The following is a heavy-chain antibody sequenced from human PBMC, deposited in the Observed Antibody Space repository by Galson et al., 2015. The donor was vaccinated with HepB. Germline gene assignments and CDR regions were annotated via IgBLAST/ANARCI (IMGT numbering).Heavy chain of an antibody. CDR2: ISPRDSDT. D-gene: IGHD2-2*01. V-gene: IGHV1-46*03. CDR1: GYSFTTHY. J-gene: IGHJ4*02. CDR3: CRERPDTQYFDY. Sequence: VKVSCKASGYSFTTHYMHWVRQAPGQGLEWMGRISPRDSDTKKAQKFKGRVTLTRDTSTSTVYMQLSGLISGDTAVYYCCRERPDTQYFDYWGQGSLVTVSS.